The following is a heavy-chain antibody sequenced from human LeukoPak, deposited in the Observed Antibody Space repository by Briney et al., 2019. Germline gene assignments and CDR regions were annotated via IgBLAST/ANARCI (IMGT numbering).Heavy chain of an antibody. J-gene: IGHJ4*02. CDR3: ARDYDFWSGLFIHSNPYFDY. CDR1: GGSISSSSYY. Sequence: SETLSLTCTVSGGSISSSSYYWGWIRQPPGKGLEWIGSIYYSGSTYYNPSLKSRVTISVDTSKNQFSLKLSSVTAADTAVYYCARDYDFWSGLFIHSNPYFDYWGQGTLVTVSP. CDR2: IYYSGST. V-gene: IGHV4-39*02. D-gene: IGHD3-3*01.